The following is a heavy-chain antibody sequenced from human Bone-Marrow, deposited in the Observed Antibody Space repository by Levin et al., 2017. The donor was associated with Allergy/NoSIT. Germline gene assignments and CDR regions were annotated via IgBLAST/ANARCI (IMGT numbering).Heavy chain of an antibody. Sequence: SSETLSLTCTVSGGSISSYYWSWIRQPPGKGLEWIGYIYYSGSTNYNPSLKSRVTISVDTSKNQFSLKLSSVTAADTAVYYCAREVPSSGWSLDAFDIWGQGTMVTVSS. CDR3: AREVPSSGWSLDAFDI. CDR1: GGSISSYY. V-gene: IGHV4-59*01. J-gene: IGHJ3*02. D-gene: IGHD6-19*01. CDR2: IYYSGST.